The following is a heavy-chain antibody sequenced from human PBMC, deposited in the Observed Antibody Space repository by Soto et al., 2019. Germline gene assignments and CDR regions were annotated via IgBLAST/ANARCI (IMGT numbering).Heavy chain of an antibody. Sequence: SQTLSLTCAISGDSVSSNSAAWNWIRQSPSRGLEWLGRTYYRSKWYNDYAVSVKSGITINPDTSKNQFSLHLSSVTAEDTAVYYCARSPLAAAGTSPYGMDVWGQGTTVTVSS. D-gene: IGHD6-13*01. J-gene: IGHJ6*02. CDR1: GDSVSSNSAA. CDR3: ARSPLAAAGTSPYGMDV. V-gene: IGHV6-1*01. CDR2: TYYRSKWYN.